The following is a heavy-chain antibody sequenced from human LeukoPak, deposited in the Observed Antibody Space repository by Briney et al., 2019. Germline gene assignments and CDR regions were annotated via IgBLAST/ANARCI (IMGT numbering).Heavy chain of an antibody. CDR2: IYYSGST. Sequence: SETLSLTCTVSGGSISSYYWSWIRQPPGKGLEWIGYIYYSGSTNYNPSLKSRVTISVDTSKNQFSLKLSSVTAADTAVYYCARGRVGAPGNGFDPWGQGTLVTVSS. CDR1: GGSISSYY. D-gene: IGHD1-26*01. V-gene: IGHV4-59*01. CDR3: ARGRVGAPGNGFDP. J-gene: IGHJ5*02.